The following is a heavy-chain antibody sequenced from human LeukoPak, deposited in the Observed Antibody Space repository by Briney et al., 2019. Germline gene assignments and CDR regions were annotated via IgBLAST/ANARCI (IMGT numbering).Heavy chain of an antibody. CDR1: GFTFSSYF. CDR2: IKSDGSST. J-gene: IGHJ3*02. Sequence: GGSLRLSCAASGFTFSSYFMHWVRQAPGKGLVWVSRIKSDGSSTNYADFVKGRFTISRDNSKNTLYLQMNSLRAEDTAVYYCAGGVVGATAFDIWGQGTMVTVSS. CDR3: AGGVVGATAFDI. D-gene: IGHD1-26*01. V-gene: IGHV3-74*01.